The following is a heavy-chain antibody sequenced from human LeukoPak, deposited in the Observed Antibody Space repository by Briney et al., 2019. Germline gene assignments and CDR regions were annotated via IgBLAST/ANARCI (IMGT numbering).Heavy chain of an antibody. D-gene: IGHD6-13*01. CDR2: ISSSGSTI. CDR1: GFTFSSYE. Sequence: PGGSLRLSCAASGFTFSSYEMNWVRQAPGKGLEWVSYISSSGSTIYYADSVKGRFTISRDNAKNSLYLQMNSLRAEDTAVYYCAKGHGSTWYDGLYYFDYWGQGILVTVSS. V-gene: IGHV3-48*03. J-gene: IGHJ4*02. CDR3: AKGHGSTWYDGLYYFDY.